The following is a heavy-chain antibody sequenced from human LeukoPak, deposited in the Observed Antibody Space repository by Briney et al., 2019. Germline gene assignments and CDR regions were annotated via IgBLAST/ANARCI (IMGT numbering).Heavy chain of an antibody. V-gene: IGHV3-23*01. J-gene: IGHJ4*02. Sequence: PGGSLRLSCAASGFTFSNYGMSWVRQAPGKGLEWVSGISSSGGSTYYADSVKGRFTISRDNSKNTLFLQMNSLRAEDTAVYHCASGGHIDYWGQGTLVTVSS. CDR3: ASGGHIDY. CDR2: ISSSGGST. CDR1: GFTFSNYG. D-gene: IGHD3-16*01.